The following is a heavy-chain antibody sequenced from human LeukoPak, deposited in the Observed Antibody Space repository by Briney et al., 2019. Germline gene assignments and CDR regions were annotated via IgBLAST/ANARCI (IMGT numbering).Heavy chain of an antibody. D-gene: IGHD5-12*01. Sequence: PSETLSLTCTVSGGSISSYYWSWIRQPPGKGLEWIGYIYYSGSTNYNPSLKSRVTVSVDTSKNQFSLKLSSVTAADTAVYYCARVSGYDWESFYDYWGQGTLVTVSS. CDR1: GGSISSYY. V-gene: IGHV4-59*01. CDR3: ARVSGYDWESFYDY. CDR2: IYYSGST. J-gene: IGHJ4*02.